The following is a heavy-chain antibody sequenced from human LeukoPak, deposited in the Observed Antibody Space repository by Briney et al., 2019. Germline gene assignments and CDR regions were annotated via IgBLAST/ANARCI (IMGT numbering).Heavy chain of an antibody. CDR2: ISGSGGSP. CDR3: ARYCTSTSCAFEY. D-gene: IGHD2-2*01. V-gene: IGHV3-23*01. Sequence: GGSLRLSCAASGFTFGNYAMAWVRQAPGEGLEWVSSISGSGGSPIYADSVKGRFTISRDNSKSTLYLQMNSLRAEDTAIYYCARYCTSTSCAFEYWGQGTLVTVSS. CDR1: GFTFGNYA. J-gene: IGHJ4*02.